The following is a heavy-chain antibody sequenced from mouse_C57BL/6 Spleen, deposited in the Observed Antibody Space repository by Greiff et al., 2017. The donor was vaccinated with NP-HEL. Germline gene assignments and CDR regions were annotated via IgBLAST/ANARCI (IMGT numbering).Heavy chain of an antibody. Sequence: QVHVKQSGAELVKPGASVKISCKASGYAFSSYWMNWVKQRPGKGLEWIGQIYPGDGDTNYNGKFKGKATLTADKSSSTAYMQLSSLTSEDSAVYFCARWNGFAMDYWGQGTSVTVSS. CDR2: IYPGDGDT. J-gene: IGHJ4*01. V-gene: IGHV1-80*01. CDR3: ARWNGFAMDY. D-gene: IGHD2-2*01. CDR1: GYAFSSYW.